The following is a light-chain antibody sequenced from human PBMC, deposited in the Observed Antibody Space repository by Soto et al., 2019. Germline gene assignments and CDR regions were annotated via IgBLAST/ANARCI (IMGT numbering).Light chain of an antibody. CDR2: EVV. Sequence: LTQPPSASGSPGQSVTISCTGTKNDIGVYDFVSWYQHHPGKAPRLIIYEVVQRPSGVPDRFSGSKSGNTVSLTVSGLQAADEADYFCKSYAGSNTYVFGSGTKVTVL. J-gene: IGLJ1*01. CDR1: KNDIGVYDF. CDR3: KSYAGSNTYV. V-gene: IGLV2-8*01.